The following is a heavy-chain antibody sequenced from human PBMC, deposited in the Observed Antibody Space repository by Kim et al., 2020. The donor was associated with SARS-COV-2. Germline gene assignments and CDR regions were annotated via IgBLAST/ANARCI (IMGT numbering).Heavy chain of an antibody. J-gene: IGHJ5*02. CDR2: GVST. V-gene: IGHV3-64D*06. CDR3: VKDWNSDH. D-gene: IGHD1-7*01. Sequence: GVSTYYADSVKGRFTISRDNPKNTLSLQMSSLRAEDTAVYYCVKDWNSDHWGQRTLVTVSS.